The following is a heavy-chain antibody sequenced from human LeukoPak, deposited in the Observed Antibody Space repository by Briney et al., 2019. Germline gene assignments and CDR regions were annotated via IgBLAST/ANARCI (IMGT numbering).Heavy chain of an antibody. D-gene: IGHD5-18*01. Sequence: SETLSLTCTVSGGSISSSSYYWGWIRQPPGKGLEWIGSIYYSGSTYYNPSLKSRVTISVDTSKNQFSLKLSSVTAADTAVYYRASVDTAMVTSLHWFDPWGQGTLVTVSS. CDR2: IYYSGST. CDR1: GGSISSSSYY. J-gene: IGHJ5*02. V-gene: IGHV4-39*01. CDR3: ASVDTAMVTSLHWFDP.